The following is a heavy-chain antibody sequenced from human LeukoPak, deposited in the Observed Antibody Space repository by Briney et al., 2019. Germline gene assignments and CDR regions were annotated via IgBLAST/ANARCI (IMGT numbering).Heavy chain of an antibody. CDR2: IYYSGST. V-gene: IGHV4-59*08. CDR1: GXSISSYY. J-gene: IGHJ6*02. Sequence: PSETLSLTCTVSGXSISSYYWSWIRQPPGKGLEWIGYIYYSGSTNYNPSLKSRVTISVDTSKNQFSLKLSSVTAADTAVYYCAGAMDVWGQGTTVTVSS. CDR3: AGAMDV.